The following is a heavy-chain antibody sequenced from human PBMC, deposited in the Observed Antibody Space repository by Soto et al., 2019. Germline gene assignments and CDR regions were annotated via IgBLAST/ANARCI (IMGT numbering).Heavy chain of an antibody. D-gene: IGHD4-17*01. J-gene: IGHJ4*02. Sequence: QVQLVESGGGVVQPGRSLRLSCAASGFIFSDYGMHWVRQAPGKGLEWVAMIYYDGNNKYYADSVKGRFTISRDNSKNTLYLQMNSLRAEDTAVYYCARVGGTVTSDYWGQGTLVIVSS. CDR2: IYYDGNNK. CDR3: ARVGGTVTSDY. V-gene: IGHV3-33*01. CDR1: GFIFSDYG.